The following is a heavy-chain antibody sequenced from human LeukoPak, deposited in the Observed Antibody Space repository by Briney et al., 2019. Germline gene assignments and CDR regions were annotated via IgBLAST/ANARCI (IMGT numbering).Heavy chain of an antibody. D-gene: IGHD6-19*01. CDR1: GFTFSRYV. CDR2: ISGSGAST. J-gene: IGHJ4*02. Sequence: GGSLRLSCAASGFTFSRYVMSWVRQAPGKGLEWVSGISGSGASTNYADSVKGRFTISRDNSKNTVYLLINSLRAEDTAVYYCAKSIAVAGTGTYYFDYWGQGTLVTVSS. V-gene: IGHV3-23*01. CDR3: AKSIAVAGTGTYYFDY.